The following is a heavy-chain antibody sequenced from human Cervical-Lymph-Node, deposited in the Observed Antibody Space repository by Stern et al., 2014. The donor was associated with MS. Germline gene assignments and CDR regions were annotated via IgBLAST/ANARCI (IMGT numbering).Heavy chain of an antibody. J-gene: IGHJ3*01. CDR3: ARESGHYDSAFDV. CDR1: GFTYA. CDR2: ISTTGGTT. Sequence: EVQLVESGGDLVKPGGSLRLSCVTSGFTYAVSWVRQAPGKGLAWVSSISTTGGTTHYADSVKGRFTISRDNPKNTLYLLMNSLRAEDTAVYYCARESGHYDSAFDVWGRGTMVTVSS. V-gene: IGHV3-23*04. D-gene: IGHD3-22*01.